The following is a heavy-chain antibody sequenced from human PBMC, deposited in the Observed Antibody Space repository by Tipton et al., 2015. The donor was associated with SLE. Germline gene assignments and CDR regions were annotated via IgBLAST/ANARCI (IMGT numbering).Heavy chain of an antibody. CDR2: IYHSGTT. J-gene: IGHJ6*02. D-gene: IGHD4-11*01. Sequence: SLRLSCAVSGGSINSYNWWTWVRQPPGKGLEWIGEIYHSGTTNYNPSLKSRITISLDKSNNHFSLSLSSLTAADTAVYYCARGPDYSNYYFYRMDVWGQGTTVTVSS. CDR3: ARGPDYSNYYFYRMDV. CDR1: GGSINSYNW. V-gene: IGHV4-4*02.